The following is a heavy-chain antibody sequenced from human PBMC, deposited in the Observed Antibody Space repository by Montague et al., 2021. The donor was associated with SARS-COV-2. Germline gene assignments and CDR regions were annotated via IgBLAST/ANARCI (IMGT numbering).Heavy chain of an antibody. Sequence: SLRLSCAASGFDFFNFDMAWVRQAPGRGLEWISDISSSGATILYADSLKGRFTISRDNIQKSLYLQMNSLSAEDTAVYYCATNKYCTLHDCLHGRHYFDHWGQGTLVTVSS. V-gene: IGHV3-48*03. D-gene: IGHD2-8*01. CDR3: ATNKYCTLHDCLHGRHYFDH. J-gene: IGHJ4*02. CDR2: ISSSGATI. CDR1: GFDFFNFD.